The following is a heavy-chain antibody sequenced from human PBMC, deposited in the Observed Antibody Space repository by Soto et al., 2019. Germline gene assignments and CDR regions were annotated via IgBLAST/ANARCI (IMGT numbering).Heavy chain of an antibody. CDR2: ISYDGSNQ. CDR1: GFTFNIYG. V-gene: IGHV3-30*18. Sequence: SLPLSCAASGFTFNIYGMHWVRQAPDKGLEWVALISYDGSNQYYADSVKVRFTISRDNSKNTLFLQMNSLRADDTAVYYCAKDQASGQGSFDSWGQGTLVTGSS. CDR3: AKDQASGQGSFDS. J-gene: IGHJ4*02.